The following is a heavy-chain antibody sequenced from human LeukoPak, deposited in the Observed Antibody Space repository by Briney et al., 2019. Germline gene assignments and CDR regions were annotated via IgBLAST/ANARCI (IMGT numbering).Heavy chain of an antibody. V-gene: IGHV3-23*01. CDR3: AKLGLHQYDSSGHLSY. CDR1: GFTFGAYA. CDR2: ISISGEYI. D-gene: IGHD3-22*01. J-gene: IGHJ4*02. Sequence: GGSLRLSCAASGFTFGAYAMSWVRQVPGKGLEWVSSISISGEYISYTDSVKGRFTISRDNSKNALYLEMNNLRAEDTAVYYGAKLGLHQYDSSGHLSYWGQGTLVTVSS.